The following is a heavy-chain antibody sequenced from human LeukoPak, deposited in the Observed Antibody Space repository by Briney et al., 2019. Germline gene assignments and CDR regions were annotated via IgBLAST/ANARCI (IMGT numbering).Heavy chain of an antibody. D-gene: IGHD6-19*01. CDR1: GYTFNNYY. CDR3: ARQGAYSSAIGMGY. V-gene: IGHV1-46*02. Sequence: ASVKVSCKASGYTFNNYYMYWVRQAPGQGLEWMGMINPSGGGTSYAQKFQGRVTMTRDASTRTVYMEVSSLKPEDTAVYYCARQGAYSSAIGMGYWGQGTLVTVSS. CDR2: INPSGGGT. J-gene: IGHJ4*02.